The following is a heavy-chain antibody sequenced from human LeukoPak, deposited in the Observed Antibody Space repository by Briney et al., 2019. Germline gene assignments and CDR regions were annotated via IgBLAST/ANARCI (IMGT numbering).Heavy chain of an antibody. J-gene: IGHJ5*02. V-gene: IGHV4-59*08. CDR3: ARQSSLNWFDP. CDR2: IYYSGST. Sequence: SETLSLTCTVSGGSINSYYWSWIRQPPGKGLEWIGYIYYSGSTNYNPSLRSRVTISPDTSKNQFSLKLSSVTAADTAVYYCARQSSLNWFDPWGQGTLVTVSS. CDR1: GGSINSYY.